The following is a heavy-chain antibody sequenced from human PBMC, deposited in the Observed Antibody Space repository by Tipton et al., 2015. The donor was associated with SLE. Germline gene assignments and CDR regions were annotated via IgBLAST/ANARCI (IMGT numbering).Heavy chain of an antibody. Sequence: LRLSCTVSGGSISSGSYYWSWIRQPAGKGLEWIGRIYSRGSTNSNLSLKSRVTISADTSKNQFSRKLSSVTAADTAVYYCAREATAIEVRYYYHYYMDVWGKGTTVTISS. D-gene: IGHD5-18*01. CDR2: IYSRGST. V-gene: IGHV4-61*02. J-gene: IGHJ6*03. CDR1: GGSISSGSYY. CDR3: AREATAIEVRYYYHYYMDV.